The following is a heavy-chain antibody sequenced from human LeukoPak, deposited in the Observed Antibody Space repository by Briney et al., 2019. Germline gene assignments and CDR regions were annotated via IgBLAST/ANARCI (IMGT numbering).Heavy chain of an antibody. CDR3: ARLYIGSFDD. D-gene: IGHD1-26*01. CDR2: IYPGDSDT. V-gene: IGHV5-51*01. CDR1: GYIFTNHW. Sequence: GESLKISCQASGYIFTNHWIGWVGQVPGKGVEWMGVIYPGDSDTRYSPSFQGQVTISADKSISTAYLQWSSLKASDTAMYYCARLYIGSFDDWGQGTLVTVSS. J-gene: IGHJ4*02.